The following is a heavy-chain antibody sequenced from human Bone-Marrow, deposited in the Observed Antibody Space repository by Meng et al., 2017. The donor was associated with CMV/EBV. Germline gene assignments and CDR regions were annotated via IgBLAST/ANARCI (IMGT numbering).Heavy chain of an antibody. J-gene: IGHJ4*02. D-gene: IGHD3-22*01. CDR3: ARDFQYDSSGYSGY. CDR1: GFTFSTYA. V-gene: IGHV3-30*04. CDR2: ISYDGSNK. Sequence: GESLKISCAASGFTFSTYAMHWVRQAPGKGLEWVSIISYDGSNKYYADSVKGRFTISRDNSKNTLYLQMNSLRAEDTAVYYCARDFQYDSSGYSGYWGQGTLVTVSS.